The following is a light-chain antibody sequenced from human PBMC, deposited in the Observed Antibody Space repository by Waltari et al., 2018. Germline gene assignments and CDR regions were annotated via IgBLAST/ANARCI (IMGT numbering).Light chain of an antibody. J-gene: IGLJ2*01. CDR2: DVS. CDR3: SSQSSNDVVL. CDR1: SNDVGGYKS. Sequence: QSALPQPASVSGSPGQSVTIFCAGTSNDVGGYKSVSWYQEHPGQAPRVIIYDVSDRPSGVSDRFSGSKSGNTASLTISGLQAEDEADYYCSSQSSNDVVLFGGGTKLTVL. V-gene: IGLV2-14*01.